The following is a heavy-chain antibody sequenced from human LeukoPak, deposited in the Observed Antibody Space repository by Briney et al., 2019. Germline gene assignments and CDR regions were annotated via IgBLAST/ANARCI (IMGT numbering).Heavy chain of an antibody. CDR3: AKKSDWGTNGGYYYYYIDV. V-gene: IGHV4-59*11. CDR1: GGSISSHY. D-gene: IGHD7-27*01. J-gene: IGHJ6*03. Sequence: SETLSLTCTVSGGSISSHYWSWIRQPPGKGLEWIGFISHSGSYIYNPSLESRVTISVGASKKQVYLRLRSVTVADPAVYYCAKKSDWGTNGGYYYYYIDVWGKGTTVLVSS. CDR2: ISHSGSY.